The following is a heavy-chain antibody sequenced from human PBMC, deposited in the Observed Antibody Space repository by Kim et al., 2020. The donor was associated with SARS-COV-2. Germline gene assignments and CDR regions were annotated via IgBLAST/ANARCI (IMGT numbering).Heavy chain of an antibody. D-gene: IGHD6-19*01. CDR3: AREAVAGSFDY. CDR2: INGGNGNT. J-gene: IGHJ4*02. CDR1: GYTFTTFA. Sequence: ASVKVSCKASGYTFTTFALYWVRRAPGQRLEWMGWINGGNGNTKYSQKFQARDSITRDTSATTAYLELSGLCSEDTAVYYCAREAVAGSFDYWGQGTLVTVAS. V-gene: IGHV1-3*01.